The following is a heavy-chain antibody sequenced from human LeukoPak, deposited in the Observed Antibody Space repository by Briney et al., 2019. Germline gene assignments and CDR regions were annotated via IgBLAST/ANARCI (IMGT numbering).Heavy chain of an antibody. CDR1: GGSFSGYY. D-gene: IGHD6-13*01. CDR3: QGIAAAGTGIRRGWFDP. CDR2: INHSGST. V-gene: IGHV4-34*01. J-gene: IGHJ5*02. Sequence: SETLSLTCAVYGGSFSGYYWSWIRQPPGKGLEWIGEINHSGSTNYNPSLKSRVTISVDTSKNQFSLKLSSVTAADTAVYYCQGIAAAGTGIRRGWFDPWGQGTLVTVSS.